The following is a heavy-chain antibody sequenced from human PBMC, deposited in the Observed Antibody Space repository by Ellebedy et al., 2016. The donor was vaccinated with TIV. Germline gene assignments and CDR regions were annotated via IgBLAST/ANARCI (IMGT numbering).Heavy chain of an antibody. D-gene: IGHD6-13*01. CDR2: IYYSGST. V-gene: IGHV4-59*01. CDR3: ARGIAAAGLRTYYYGMDV. CDR1: GGSISSYY. J-gene: IGHJ6*02. Sequence: SETLSLXXTVSGGSISSYYWSWIRQLPGKGLEWIGYIYYSGSTNYNPSLKSRVTISVDTSKNQFSLKLSSVTAADTAVYYCARGIAAAGLRTYYYGMDVWGQGTTVTVSS.